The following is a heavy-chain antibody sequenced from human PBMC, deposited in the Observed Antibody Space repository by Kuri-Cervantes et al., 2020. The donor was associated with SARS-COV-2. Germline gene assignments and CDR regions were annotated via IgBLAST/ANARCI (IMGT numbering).Heavy chain of an antibody. Sequence: SVKVSCKASGGTFSSYAISWVRQAPGQGLEWMGGIIPIFGTANYAQKFQGRVTITADKSTSTAYMELSSLRSEDTAVYYCARVPSNSVAAHYGYFDYWGQGTLVTVSS. CDR3: ARVPSNSVAAHYGYFDY. V-gene: IGHV1-69*06. CDR2: IIPIFGTA. CDR1: GGTFSSYA. D-gene: IGHD4-17*01. J-gene: IGHJ4*02.